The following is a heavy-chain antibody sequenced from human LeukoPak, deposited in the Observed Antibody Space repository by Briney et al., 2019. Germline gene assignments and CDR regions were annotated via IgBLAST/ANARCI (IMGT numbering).Heavy chain of an antibody. CDR2: IYYSGST. Sequence: SETLSLTCTVSGGSISSSSYYWGWIRQPPGKGLEWIGSIYYSGSTYYNPSLKSRVTISVDTSKNQFSLKLSSVTAADTAVYYCAREDPSGRGSSGWPNYWGQGTLVTVSS. V-gene: IGHV4-39*07. D-gene: IGHD6-19*01. CDR3: AREDPSGRGSSGWPNY. CDR1: GGSISSSSYY. J-gene: IGHJ4*02.